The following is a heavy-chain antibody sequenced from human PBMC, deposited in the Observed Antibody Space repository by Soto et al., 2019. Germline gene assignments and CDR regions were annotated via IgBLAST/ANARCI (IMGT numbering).Heavy chain of an antibody. D-gene: IGHD2-2*01. Sequence: PSETLSLTCAVYGGSFSGYYWSWIRQPPGKGLEWIGEINHSGSTNYNPSLKSRVTISVDTSKNQFSLKLSSVTAADTAVYYCARSPAGYCSSTSCYFLVRGVRYFDYWGQGTQVTV. V-gene: IGHV4-34*01. J-gene: IGHJ4*02. CDR2: INHSGST. CDR3: ARSPAGYCSSTSCYFLVRGVRYFDY. CDR1: GGSFSGYY.